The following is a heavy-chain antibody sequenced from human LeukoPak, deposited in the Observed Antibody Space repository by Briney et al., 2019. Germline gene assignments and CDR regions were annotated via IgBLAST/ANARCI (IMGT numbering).Heavy chain of an antibody. Sequence: TLSETLSLTCTVSGGSISSGSYYWSWIRQPAGKGLEWIGRIYTSGSTNYNPSLKSRVTISVDTSKNQFSLKLSSVTAADTAVYYCARGLAYCSGGSCYRSYYMDVWGKGTTVTVSS. V-gene: IGHV4-61*02. D-gene: IGHD2-15*01. CDR1: GGSISSGSYY. CDR3: ARGLAYCSGGSCYRSYYMDV. CDR2: IYTSGST. J-gene: IGHJ6*03.